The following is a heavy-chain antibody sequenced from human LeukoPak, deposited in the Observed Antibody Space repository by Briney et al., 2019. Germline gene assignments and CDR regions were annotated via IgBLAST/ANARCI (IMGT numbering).Heavy chain of an antibody. V-gene: IGHV3-9*01. D-gene: IGHD6-13*01. J-gene: IGHJ4*02. CDR2: ISWNSGSI. Sequence: GGSLRLSCAASGFTFDDYGMSWVRQAPGKGLEWVSGISWNSGSIGYADSVKGRFTISRDNAKNSLYLQMNSLRAEDTALYYCAKDLRRSGWYYFDYWGQGTLVTVSS. CDR1: GFTFDDYG. CDR3: AKDLRRSGWYYFDY.